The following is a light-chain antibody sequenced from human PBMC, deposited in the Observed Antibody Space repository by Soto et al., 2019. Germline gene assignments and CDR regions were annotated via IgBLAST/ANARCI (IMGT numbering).Light chain of an antibody. CDR2: EDS. V-gene: IGLV2-23*01. Sequence: QSALTQPASVSGSPGQSITISCTGTSSDFGSYNLVSWYQQHPGKAPKLMIYEDSKRPSGVSNRFSGSKSGNTASLTISGLQAEDDADYYCCSYVGSSTYVFGTGTKVTVL. CDR3: CSYVGSSTYV. CDR1: SSDFGSYNL. J-gene: IGLJ1*01.